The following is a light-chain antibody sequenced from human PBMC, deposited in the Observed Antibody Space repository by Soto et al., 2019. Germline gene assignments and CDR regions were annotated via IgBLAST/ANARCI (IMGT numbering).Light chain of an antibody. CDR2: EVT. Sequence: QSVLTQPACVSGSPGQSITISCSGTSEDVGGYNYVSWYQHHPGKAPKLMIYEVTNRPSGLSNRFSGSKSGSTASLTISGLQAEDEADYYCSSYTSSNTLVFGTGTKVTVL. J-gene: IGLJ1*01. CDR3: SSYTSSNTLV. V-gene: IGLV2-14*01. CDR1: SEDVGGYNY.